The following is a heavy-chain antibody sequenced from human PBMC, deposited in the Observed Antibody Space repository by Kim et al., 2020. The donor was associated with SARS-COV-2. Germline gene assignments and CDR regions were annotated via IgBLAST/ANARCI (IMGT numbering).Heavy chain of an antibody. CDR3: ARARDRYHYYYGFDV. CDR2: VSPSGSTI. V-gene: IGHV3-11*01. CDR1: GFSFSDYY. Sequence: GGSLRLSCAASGFSFSDYYMTWVRQAPGKGLEWVSCVSPSGSTIYYAGSVEGRFTISRDNARKSLYLQMNSLGADDTAVYYCARARDRYHYYYGFDVWG. J-gene: IGHJ6*02. D-gene: IGHD6-6*01.